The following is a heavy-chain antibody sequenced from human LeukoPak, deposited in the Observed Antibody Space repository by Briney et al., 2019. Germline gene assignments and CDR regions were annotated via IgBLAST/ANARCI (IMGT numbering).Heavy chain of an antibody. CDR2: IYYSGST. J-gene: IGHJ4*02. Sequence: PSETLSLTCTVSGGSISSGGYYWSWIRQHPGKGLEWIGYIYYSGSTYYNPSLKSRVTISVDTSKNQFSLKLSSVTAADTAVYYCARFRDYYGSGPLEDWGQGTLVTVSS. CDR3: ARFRDYYGSGPLED. CDR1: GGSISSGGYY. D-gene: IGHD3-10*01. V-gene: IGHV4-31*03.